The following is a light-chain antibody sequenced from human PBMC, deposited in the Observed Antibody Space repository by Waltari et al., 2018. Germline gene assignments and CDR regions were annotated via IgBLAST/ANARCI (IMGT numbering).Light chain of an antibody. CDR1: ALSKKY. J-gene: IGLJ3*02. CDR2: EDI. Sequence: SYELTQPPSVSVSPGQTARINCSGDALSKKYAYWYQQKSGQAPVLVIYEDIKRPTGIPDRFSGSSSGTTATLTISGAHVDDEADYYCYSTDFSGHDRVFGGGTKLTIL. V-gene: IGLV3-10*01. CDR3: YSTDFSGHDRV.